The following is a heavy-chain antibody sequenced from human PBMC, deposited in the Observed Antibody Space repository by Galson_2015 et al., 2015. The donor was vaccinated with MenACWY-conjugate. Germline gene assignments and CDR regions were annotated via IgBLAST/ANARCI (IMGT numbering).Heavy chain of an antibody. D-gene: IGHD4-17*01. J-gene: IGHJ4*02. V-gene: IGHV3-23*01. CDR1: GFIFNTYG. CDR3: ARGPAYGDRVDFLDF. Sequence: SLRLSCAASGFIFNTYGMAWARQAPGKGLEWVSAISGSASGGTTYYAASVKGRFTISKDNSKNTLYLQMNSLRAEDTAIYYCARGPAYGDRVDFLDFWGQGTLVTVSS. CDR2: ISGSASGGTT.